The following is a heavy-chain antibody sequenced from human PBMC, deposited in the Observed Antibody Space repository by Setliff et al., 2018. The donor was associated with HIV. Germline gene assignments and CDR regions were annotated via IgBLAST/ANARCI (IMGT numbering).Heavy chain of an antibody. D-gene: IGHD6-13*01. CDR2: ISSSGSTI. CDR3: AGSMGYFVKAD. J-gene: IGHJ4*02. V-gene: IGHV3-11*04. CDR1: GFTFSDYY. Sequence: GGSLRLSCTASGFTFSDYYMSWVRQAPGKGLEWLSYISSSGSTIYYAGSVKGRFTISRDNAKNSVFLQMNSLRGEDTAIYYCAGSMGYFVKADWGQGILVTVSS.